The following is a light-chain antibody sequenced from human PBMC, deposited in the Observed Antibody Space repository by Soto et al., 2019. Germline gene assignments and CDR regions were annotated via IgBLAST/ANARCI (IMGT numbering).Light chain of an antibody. CDR2: DAS. CDR3: QKRSNWPPWT. V-gene: IGKV3-11*01. J-gene: IGKJ1*01. Sequence: EIVLTQSPATLSLSPGARATLSCRASQSVSSYLAWHQQKPGQAPRLLIYDASNKATGIPDRFSGSGSGTDFTLTISRLEPEDFAVYYCQKRSNWPPWTFGQGTKVDIK. CDR1: QSVSSY.